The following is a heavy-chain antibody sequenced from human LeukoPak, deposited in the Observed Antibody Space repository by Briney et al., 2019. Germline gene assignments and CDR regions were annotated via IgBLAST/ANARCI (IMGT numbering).Heavy chain of an antibody. V-gene: IGHV4-59*08. J-gene: IGHJ5*02. Sequence: SETLSLTCTVSGGSISSYYWSWIRQPPGKGLEWIGYIYCSGSTNYNPSLKSRVTISVDTSKNQFSLKLSSVTAADTAVYYCARTYCSSTSCYEDWFDPWGQGTLVTVSS. CDR1: GGSISSYY. CDR3: ARTYCSSTSCYEDWFDP. CDR2: IYCSGST. D-gene: IGHD2-2*01.